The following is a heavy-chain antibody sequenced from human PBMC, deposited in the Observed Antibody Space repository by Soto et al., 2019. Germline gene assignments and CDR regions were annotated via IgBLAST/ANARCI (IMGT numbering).Heavy chain of an antibody. CDR1: SGSIRSSNW. J-gene: IGHJ4*02. CDR3: ARDQEGYCSSTSCYAPPRYFDY. CDR2: IYHSGST. V-gene: IGHV4-4*02. D-gene: IGHD2-2*01. Sequence: SETLSLTCAVSSGSIRSSNWWSWVRQPPGKGLEWIGEIYHSGSTNYNPSLKSRVTISVDKSKNQFSLKLSSVTAADTAVYYCARDQEGYCSSTSCYAPPRYFDYWGQGTLVTVS.